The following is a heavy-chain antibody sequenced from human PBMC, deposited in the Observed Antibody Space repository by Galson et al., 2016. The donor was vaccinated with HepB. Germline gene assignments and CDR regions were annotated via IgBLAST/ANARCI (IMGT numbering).Heavy chain of an antibody. D-gene: IGHD6-19*01. CDR2: IASGGDT. CDR1: GFTFSTYI. V-gene: IGHV3-13*04. Sequence: SLRLSCAASGFTFSTYIMHWVRQVTGKSLEWVSSIASGGDTFYPGSVKGRFIVSREDAENSLYLQMNSLRAGDTALYFCARGSSAAVAGSGAFDIWGHGTKVTVSS. J-gene: IGHJ3*02. CDR3: ARGSSAAVAGSGAFDI.